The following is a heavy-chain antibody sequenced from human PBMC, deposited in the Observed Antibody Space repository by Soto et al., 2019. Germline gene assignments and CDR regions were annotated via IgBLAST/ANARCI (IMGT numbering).Heavy chain of an antibody. CDR1: GGSISSSSYY. D-gene: IGHD2-8*01. V-gene: IGHV4-39*07. CDR2: IFYSGST. J-gene: IGHJ5*02. CDR3: ARDRSTYGGGGTGEVKENWFDP. Sequence: SETLSLTCTVSGGSISSSSYYWGWIRQPPGKGLEWIGSIFYSGSTHYNPSLKSRVTLSVDTSKNQVSLKLTSVTAADTAVYYCARDRSTYGGGGTGEVKENWFDPWGQGALVTVSS.